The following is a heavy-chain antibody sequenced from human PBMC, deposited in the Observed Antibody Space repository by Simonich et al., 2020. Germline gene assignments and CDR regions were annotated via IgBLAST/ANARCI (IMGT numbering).Heavy chain of an antibody. J-gene: IGHJ4*02. CDR2: NYHSGST. Sequence: QVQLQESGPGLVKPSETLSLTCAVSGYSISSGYYWGWIRQPPGKGLEWIGSNYHSGSTYYNPSFKSRVTISVDTSKNQFSLKLSSVTAADTAVYYCARATRIAAAGYFDYWGQGTLVTVSS. V-gene: IGHV4-38-2*01. D-gene: IGHD6-13*01. CDR3: ARATRIAAAGYFDY. CDR1: GYSISSGYY.